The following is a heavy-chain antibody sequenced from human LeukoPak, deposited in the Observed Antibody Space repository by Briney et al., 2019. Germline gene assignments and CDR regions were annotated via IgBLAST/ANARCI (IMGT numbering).Heavy chain of an antibody. V-gene: IGHV1-2*02. J-gene: IGHJ4*02. CDR3: ARVVYQLPIQTYYFDY. Sequence: ASVTVSRKASVYTFTRYYMHWVRQATGQALAWVGWINPNSGGTNYAQKLQGKVTMTRDTSISTAYMELSRLRSDDTAVYYCARVVYQLPIQTYYFDYWGQGTLVTVSS. CDR2: INPNSGGT. D-gene: IGHD2-2*01. CDR1: VYTFTRYY.